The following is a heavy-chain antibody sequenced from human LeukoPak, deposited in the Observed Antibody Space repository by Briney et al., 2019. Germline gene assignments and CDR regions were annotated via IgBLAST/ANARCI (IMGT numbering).Heavy chain of an antibody. D-gene: IGHD5-12*01. CDR1: GGSISSYY. J-gene: IGHJ6*03. CDR3: ARVGGYVRYYYYYYMDV. CDR2: IYYSGST. V-gene: IGHV4-59*01. Sequence: TSETLSLTCTVSGGSISSYYWSWIRQPAGKGLEWIGYIYYSGSTNYSPSLKSRVTISVDTSKNQFSLKLSSVTAADTAVYYCARVGGYVRYYYYYYMDVWGKGTTVTVSS.